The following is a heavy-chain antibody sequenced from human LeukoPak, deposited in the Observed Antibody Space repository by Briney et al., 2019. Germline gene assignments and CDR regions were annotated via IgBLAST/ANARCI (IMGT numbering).Heavy chain of an antibody. V-gene: IGHV3-21*01. CDR1: QFTFSSSS. CDR2: ISDSSIYI. J-gene: IGHJ4*02. D-gene: IGHD2-15*01. CDR3: ARVIGWSLFDC. Sequence: PGGSLRLSCAASQFTFSSSSMNWVRQAPGKGLEWVSSISDSSIYIYYADSVKGRFTISRDNAKNSLYLQMNSLRAEDTAVYYCARVIGWSLFDCWGQGTLVTVSS.